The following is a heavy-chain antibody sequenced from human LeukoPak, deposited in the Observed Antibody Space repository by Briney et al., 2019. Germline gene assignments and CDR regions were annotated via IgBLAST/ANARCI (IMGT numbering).Heavy chain of an antibody. Sequence: SETLSLTCAVSGGSISSGGYSWSWIRQPPGKGLEWIGYIYHSGSTYYNPSLKSRVTISVDTSKKQFSLKLSSVTAADTAVYYCARSGDYYDSSGYYSGAFDIWGQGTMVTVSS. CDR1: GGSISSGGYS. J-gene: IGHJ3*02. V-gene: IGHV4-30-4*07. CDR3: ARSGDYYDSSGYYSGAFDI. CDR2: IYHSGST. D-gene: IGHD3-22*01.